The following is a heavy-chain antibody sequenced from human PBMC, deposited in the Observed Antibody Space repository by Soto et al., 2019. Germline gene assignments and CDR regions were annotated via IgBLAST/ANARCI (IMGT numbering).Heavy chain of an antibody. Sequence: GASVKVSCKASGYTFTSYDINWVRQATGQGLEWMGWMNPNSGNTDYAQKFQGRVTMTTDTSTSTAYMELRSLRSDDTAVYYCARGGSWFGELLHFDYWGQGTLVTVSS. J-gene: IGHJ4*02. CDR2: MNPNSGNT. CDR3: ARGGSWFGELLHFDY. V-gene: IGHV1-8*01. CDR1: GYTFTSYD. D-gene: IGHD3-10*01.